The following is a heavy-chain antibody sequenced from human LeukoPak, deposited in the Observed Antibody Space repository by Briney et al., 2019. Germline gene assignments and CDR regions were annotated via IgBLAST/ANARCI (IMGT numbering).Heavy chain of an antibody. CDR1: GFTFSRYW. Sequence: GGSLRLSCAASGFTFSRYWMYWVRQAPGKGLEWVAFIRYDGSNKYYADSVKGRFTISRDNSKNTLYLQMNSLRAEDTAVYYCSTVRGVIITEPNFDYWGQGTLVTVSS. CDR3: STVRGVIITEPNFDY. J-gene: IGHJ4*02. CDR2: IRYDGSNK. V-gene: IGHV3-30*02. D-gene: IGHD3-10*01.